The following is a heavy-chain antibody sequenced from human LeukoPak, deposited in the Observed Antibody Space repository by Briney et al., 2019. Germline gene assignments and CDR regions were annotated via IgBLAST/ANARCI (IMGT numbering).Heavy chain of an antibody. J-gene: IGHJ4*02. CDR2: INHSGST. CDR3: ARIIVATMEGNI. CDR1: GGSFSGYY. D-gene: IGHD5-12*01. Sequence: SETLSLTCVVYGGSFSGYYWSWIRQPPGKGLEWIGEINHSGSTNYNPSLKSRVTISVDTSKNQFSLKLSSVTAADTAVYYCARIIVATMEGNIWGQGTLVTVSS. V-gene: IGHV4-34*01.